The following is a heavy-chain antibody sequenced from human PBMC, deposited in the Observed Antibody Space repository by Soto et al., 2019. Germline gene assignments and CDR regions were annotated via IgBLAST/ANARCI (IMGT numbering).Heavy chain of an antibody. CDR1: GFTFSSYS. D-gene: IGHD6-13*01. CDR2: ISSGSTYV. J-gene: IGHJ5*02. CDR3: AREGGSSSWNNWFDP. Sequence: EAQLVESGGGLVKPGGSLRLSCAASGFTFSSYSMNWVRQAPGRGLEWVSFISSGSTYVYYADSLKGRFTISRDNAKNSLYLQIKSLRAEDTAVYYCAREGGSSSWNNWFDPWGQGTLVTVSS. V-gene: IGHV3-21*01.